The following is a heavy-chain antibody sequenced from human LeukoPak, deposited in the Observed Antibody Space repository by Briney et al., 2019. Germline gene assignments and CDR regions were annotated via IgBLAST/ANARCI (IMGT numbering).Heavy chain of an antibody. CDR2: ISSSGSTI. J-gene: IGHJ4*02. CDR1: GFTFSTYE. D-gene: IGHD6-13*01. V-gene: IGHV3-48*03. Sequence: GGSLRLSCAASGFTFSTYEMNWVRQAPGKGLEWVSYISSSGSTIYYTDSVKGRFTISRDNAKNSLYLQMNSLRAKDTAVYYCARDDSGAGGTPVLAYWGQGTLVTVSS. CDR3: ARDDSGAGGTPVLAY.